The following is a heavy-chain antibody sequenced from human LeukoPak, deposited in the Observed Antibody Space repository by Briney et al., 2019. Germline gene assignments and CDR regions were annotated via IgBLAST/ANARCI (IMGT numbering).Heavy chain of an antibody. J-gene: IGHJ4*02. CDR2: INPNSGGT. V-gene: IGHV1-2*02. CDR3: ARDLRRATAILFDY. D-gene: IGHD2-21*02. Sequence: ASVKVSCKASGYTFTGYYMHRVRQAPGQGLEWMGWINPNSGGTNYAQKFQGRVTMTRDTSISTVYMELSRLRSDDTAVYYCARDLRRATAILFDYWGQGTLVTVSS. CDR1: GYTFTGYY.